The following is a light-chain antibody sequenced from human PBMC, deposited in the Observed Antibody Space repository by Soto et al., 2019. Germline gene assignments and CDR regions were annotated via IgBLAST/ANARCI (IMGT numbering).Light chain of an antibody. Sequence: DIQMTQSPSTLSAAVGDRVTITCRASQRISSWLAWYQQKPGKAPKLLIYYASSLESGVPARFSGSGSGTEFPLTISSLQPNDFATYYCQQYNSYSGTFGQGTKLEIK. CDR3: QQYNSYSGT. J-gene: IGKJ2*02. CDR2: YAS. CDR1: QRISSW. V-gene: IGKV1-5*01.